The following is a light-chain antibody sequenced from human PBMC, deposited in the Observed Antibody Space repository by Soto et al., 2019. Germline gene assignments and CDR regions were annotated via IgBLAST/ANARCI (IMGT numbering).Light chain of an antibody. CDR2: EVS. J-gene: IGLJ1*01. CDR3: SSYRNSATPSV. Sequence: QSVLTQPASVSGSPGQSITISCTGTSSDVGSYNYVSWYQQHPGKAPKLMIYEVSSRPSGVSNRFSGSKSANTASLTISGLQAEDEADYYCSSYRNSATPSVFGTGTKVTVL. CDR1: SSDVGSYNY. V-gene: IGLV2-14*01.